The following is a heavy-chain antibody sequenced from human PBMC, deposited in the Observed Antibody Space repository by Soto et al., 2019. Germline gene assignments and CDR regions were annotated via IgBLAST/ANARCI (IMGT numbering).Heavy chain of an antibody. CDR2: INHSGST. J-gene: IGHJ4*02. D-gene: IGHD5-12*01. CDR1: GGSFSGYY. CDR3: ARGASNSGYDFPFDY. Sequence: SETLSLTCAVYGGSFSGYYWSWIRQPPGKGLEWIGEINHSGSTNYNPSLKSRVTISVDTSKNQFSLKLSSVTAADTAVYYCARGASNSGYDFPFDYWGQGTLVTVSA. V-gene: IGHV4-34*01.